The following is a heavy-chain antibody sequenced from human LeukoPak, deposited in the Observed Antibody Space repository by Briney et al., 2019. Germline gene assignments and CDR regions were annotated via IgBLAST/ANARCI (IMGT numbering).Heavy chain of an antibody. V-gene: IGHV1-46*01. CDR3: ARDSYSSSWKEIDY. J-gene: IGHJ4*02. CDR2: INPSGGGT. D-gene: IGHD6-13*01. CDR1: GYIFTYYY. Sequence: ASVKVSCKTSGYIFTYYYVHWVRQAPGQGLDWMGIINPSGGGTSYAQKIQGRVTMTRDTSTSTVYMELTSLRSEDTAVYYCARDSYSSSWKEIDYWGQGTLVTVSS.